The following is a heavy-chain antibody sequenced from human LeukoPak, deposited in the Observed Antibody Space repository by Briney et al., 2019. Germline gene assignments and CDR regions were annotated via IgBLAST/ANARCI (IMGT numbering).Heavy chain of an antibody. D-gene: IGHD1-1*01. CDR3: ARRTGPYYYYYMDV. Sequence: GASVKVSCKASGYTFTSYDINWVRQATGQGLEWMGWMNPNSGNTGYAQKFQGRVTITRNTSISTAYMELSSLRSEDTAVYYCARRTGPYYYYYMDVWGKGTTVTVSS. J-gene: IGHJ6*03. V-gene: IGHV1-8*03. CDR2: MNPNSGNT. CDR1: GYTFTSYD.